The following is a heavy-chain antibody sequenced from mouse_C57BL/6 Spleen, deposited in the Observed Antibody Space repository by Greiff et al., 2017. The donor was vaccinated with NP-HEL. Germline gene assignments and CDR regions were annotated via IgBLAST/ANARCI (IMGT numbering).Heavy chain of an antibody. CDR3: ARGDDGYLSYYYAMDY. J-gene: IGHJ4*01. CDR1: GYTFTDYY. D-gene: IGHD2-3*01. CDR2: IYPGSGNT. Sequence: QVQLQQSGAELVRPGASVKLSCKASGYTFTDYYINWVKQRPGQGLEWIARIYPGSGNTYYNEKFKGKATLTAEKSSSTAYMQLSSLTSEDSAVYFCARGDDGYLSYYYAMDYWGQGTSVTVSS. V-gene: IGHV1-76*01.